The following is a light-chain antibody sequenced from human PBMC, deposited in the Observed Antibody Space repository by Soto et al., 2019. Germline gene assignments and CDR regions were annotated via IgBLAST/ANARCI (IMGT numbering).Light chain of an antibody. CDR2: KAS. Sequence: DIQMTQSPSTLSASVGDRVTITCRASQSISSWLAWYQQKPGKAPKLLIYKASNSESGVPSRFSGSGSGTEFTLIISSLQPVEFATYYCQQYNSYVLTFGHGTRLEIK. CDR3: QQYNSYVLT. J-gene: IGKJ5*01. CDR1: QSISSW. V-gene: IGKV1-5*03.